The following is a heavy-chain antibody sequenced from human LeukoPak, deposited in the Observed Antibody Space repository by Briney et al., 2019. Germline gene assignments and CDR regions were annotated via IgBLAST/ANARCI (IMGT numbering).Heavy chain of an antibody. CDR1: GFTFRSYE. CDR2: ISGSGSVI. Sequence: PGGSLRLSCAASGFTFRSYEMNWVRQAPGKGLEWVSYISGSGSVIYYADSVRGRFTISRDNAQNLLNLQMKSLRAEDTGVYYCASAYYDSGNYPYYFDYWGQGTLVTVSS. V-gene: IGHV3-48*03. CDR3: ASAYYDSGNYPYYFDY. J-gene: IGHJ4*02. D-gene: IGHD3-10*01.